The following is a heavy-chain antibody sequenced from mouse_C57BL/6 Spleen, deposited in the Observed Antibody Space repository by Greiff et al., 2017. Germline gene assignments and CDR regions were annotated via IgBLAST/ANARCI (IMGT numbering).Heavy chain of an antibody. CDR1: GYAFSSSW. CDR3: ARGGTYYSNYDAMDY. V-gene: IGHV1-82*01. CDR2: IYPGDGDT. J-gene: IGHJ4*01. Sequence: QVQLQQSGPELVKPGASVKISCKASGYAFSSSWMNWVKQRPGKGLEWIGRIYPGDGDTNYNGKFKGKATLTADKSSSTAYMQLSSLTSEDSAVYCCARGGTYYSNYDAMDYWGQGTSVTVSS. D-gene: IGHD2-5*01.